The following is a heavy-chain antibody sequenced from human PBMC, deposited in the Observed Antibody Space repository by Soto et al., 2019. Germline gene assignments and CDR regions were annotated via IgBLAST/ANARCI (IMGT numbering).Heavy chain of an antibody. CDR3: ARVTYGSGSYYPGYYFDY. CDR2: IYYSGST. J-gene: IGHJ4*02. CDR1: GGSISSYY. Sequence: SETLSLTCTVSGGSISSYYWSWIRQPPGKGLEWIGYIYYSGSTNYNPSLKSRVTISVDTSKNQFSLKLSSVTAADTAVYYCARVTYGSGSYYPGYYFDYWGEGTLVTVSS. V-gene: IGHV4-59*01. D-gene: IGHD3-10*01.